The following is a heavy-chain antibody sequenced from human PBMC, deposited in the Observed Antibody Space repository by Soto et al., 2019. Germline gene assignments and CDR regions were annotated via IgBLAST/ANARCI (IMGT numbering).Heavy chain of an antibody. Sequence: SGGSLRLSCAASGFTFSVSTMHWVRHASGKGLEWVGRVSTKAHNFPTTYAASVKGRFTISRDDSKNVAYLEMDSLTTEDTAVYYCTTDLAGLYGMDVWGQGTTVTV. CDR1: GFTFSVST. CDR2: VSTKAHNFPT. J-gene: IGHJ6*02. D-gene: IGHD3-10*01. V-gene: IGHV3-73*01. CDR3: TTDLAGLYGMDV.